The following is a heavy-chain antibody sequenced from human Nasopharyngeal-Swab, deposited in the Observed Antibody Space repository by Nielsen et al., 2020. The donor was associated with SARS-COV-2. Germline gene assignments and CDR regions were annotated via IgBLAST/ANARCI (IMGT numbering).Heavy chain of an antibody. CDR1: GGSIGDSY. CDR2: IHYTGSS. Sequence: SETLSLTCTVSGGSIGDSYWTWIRQSPGKGLEWLGYIHYTGSSNYNPSLKSRVTISLDTSKKRFSLIVSSVTAADTAVYYCAREGSSWYKFDYWGQGTLVTVSS. CDR3: AREGSSWYKFDY. V-gene: IGHV4-59*12. D-gene: IGHD6-13*01. J-gene: IGHJ4*02.